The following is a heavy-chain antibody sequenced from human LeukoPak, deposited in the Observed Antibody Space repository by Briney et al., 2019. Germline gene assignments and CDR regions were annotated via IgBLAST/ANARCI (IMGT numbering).Heavy chain of an antibody. V-gene: IGHV3-23*01. CDR1: GLTFSNFA. D-gene: IGHD5-12*01. J-gene: IGHJ5*02. CDR3: AKDRDSGYPNWFDP. CDR2: ISGGGDST. Sequence: PGGSLRLSCAASGLTFSNFAMSWVRQAPGKGLEWVSAISGGGDSTYYADSVKGRFTISRDNSKNTLYLQMNSLRAEDTAVYYCAKDRDSGYPNWFDPWGQGTLVTVSS.